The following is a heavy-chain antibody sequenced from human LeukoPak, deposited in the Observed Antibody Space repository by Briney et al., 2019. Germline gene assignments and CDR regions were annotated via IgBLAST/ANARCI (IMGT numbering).Heavy chain of an antibody. CDR2: ISNSGTT. CDR1: GDSVTSGGYF. D-gene: IGHD2-21*02. V-gene: IGHV4-31*11. Sequence: TLSLTCAVSGDSVTSGGYFWTWIRQLPGKGLEWIGSISNSGTTSYNPSLKSRLSISLDTSNNHFSLRLGSVTAADTAVYYCARDVVVTSSPDAFDIWGQGTMVIVSS. J-gene: IGHJ3*02. CDR3: ARDVVVTSSPDAFDI.